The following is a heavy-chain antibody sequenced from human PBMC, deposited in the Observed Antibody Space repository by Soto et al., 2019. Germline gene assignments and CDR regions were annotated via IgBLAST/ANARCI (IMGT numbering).Heavy chain of an antibody. J-gene: IGHJ6*02. CDR3: ARRGGSYFPYYYGMDV. D-gene: IGHD1-26*01. V-gene: IGHV4-59*08. Sequence: SETLSLTCTVSGGSISSYYWSWIRQPPGKGLEWIGYIYYSGSTNYNPSLKSRVTISVDTSKNQFSLKLSSVTAADTAVYYCARRGGSYFPYYYGMDVWSQGTTVTVSS. CDR1: GGSISSYY. CDR2: IYYSGST.